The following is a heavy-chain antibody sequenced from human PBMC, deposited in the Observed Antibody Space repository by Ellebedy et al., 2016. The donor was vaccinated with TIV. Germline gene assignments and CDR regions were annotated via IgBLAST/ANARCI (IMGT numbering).Heavy chain of an antibody. D-gene: IGHD4-23*01. CDR3: ARGGYGGPPDS. V-gene: IGHV1-2*02. CDR1: GYTFTGYY. J-gene: IGHJ4*02. CDR2: FIPNSGGT. Sequence: AASVKVSCKASGYTFTGYYIHGVRQAPAQGLEWLGWFIPNSGGTNCAQKFQGGVTMTRDTSISTAYMELRRLRSEDTAVYYCARGGYGGPPDSWGQGTLVTVYS.